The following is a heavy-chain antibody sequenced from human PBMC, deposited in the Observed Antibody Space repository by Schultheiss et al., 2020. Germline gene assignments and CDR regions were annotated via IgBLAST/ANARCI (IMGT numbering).Heavy chain of an antibody. CDR1: GDSISTSRSY. CDR3: ARMTTVDY. J-gene: IGHJ4*02. D-gene: IGHD4-17*01. V-gene: IGHV4-39*01. CDR2: IYYSGST. Sequence: SQTLSLTCSVSGDSISTSRSYWAWIRQPPGKGLEWIGSIYYSGSTYYNPSLKSRVTISVDTSKNQFSLKLSSVTAADTAVYYCARMTTVDYWGQGTLVTVSS.